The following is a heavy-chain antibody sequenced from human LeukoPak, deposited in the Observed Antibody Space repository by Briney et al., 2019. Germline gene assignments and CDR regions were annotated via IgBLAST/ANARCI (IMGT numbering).Heavy chain of an antibody. J-gene: IGHJ4*02. D-gene: IGHD3-10*01. V-gene: IGHV3-74*01. CDR3: VVDLSGSADY. Sequence: GGSLRLSCAASGFSFSNYWFHWVRQAPGEGLVWVSRTNEHGTIINYADSVKGRFTISRDNAKNTLYLQMNSLRTEDSALYYCVVDLSGSADYWGQGALVTVSS. CDR1: GFSFSNYW. CDR2: TNEHGTII.